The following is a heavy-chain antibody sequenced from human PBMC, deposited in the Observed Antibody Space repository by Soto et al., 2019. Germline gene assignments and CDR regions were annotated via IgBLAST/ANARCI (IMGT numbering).Heavy chain of an antibody. V-gene: IGHV3-23*01. CDR2: ISGSGGST. D-gene: IGHD3-9*01. J-gene: IGHJ5*02. CDR3: AKFDYDILTGYPGWFDP. CDR1: GFTFSSYA. Sequence: PGGSLRLSCAASGFTFSSYAMSWVRQAPGKGLEWVSAISGSGGSTYYADSVKGRFTISRDNSKNTLYLQMNSLRAEDTAVYYCAKFDYDILTGYPGWFDPWGQGTLVTV.